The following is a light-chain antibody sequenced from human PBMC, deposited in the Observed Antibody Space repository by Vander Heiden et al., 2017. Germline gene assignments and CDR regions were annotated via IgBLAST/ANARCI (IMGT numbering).Light chain of an antibody. CDR2: DAS. CDR3: QQDHNIPQV. Sequence: DIQMTQSPSSLSASVGDRVTITCQASQDISKNLNWYQQKPGKAPKLLIYDASTLETGVPSRFSGSRSGTDFTFIISSLQPEDIAAYYCQQDHNIPQVFGQGTKLEIK. J-gene: IGKJ2*01. CDR1: QDISKN. V-gene: IGKV1-33*01.